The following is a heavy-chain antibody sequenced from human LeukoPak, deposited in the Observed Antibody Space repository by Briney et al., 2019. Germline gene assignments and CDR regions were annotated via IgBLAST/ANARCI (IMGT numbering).Heavy chain of an antibody. J-gene: IGHJ4*02. D-gene: IGHD6-19*01. V-gene: IGHV1-8*01. CDR2: MTPNSGNT. CDR1: GYTFCNFD. Sequence: ASVRVSCKASGYTFCNFDVHWVRQALGQGLEWMGWMTPNSGNTGYAQKFQGRVTMTSDTSTSTVYMDLSSLRSEDTAVFYCARGSALASFPYFDFWGQGTLVTVSS. CDR3: ARGSALASFPYFDF.